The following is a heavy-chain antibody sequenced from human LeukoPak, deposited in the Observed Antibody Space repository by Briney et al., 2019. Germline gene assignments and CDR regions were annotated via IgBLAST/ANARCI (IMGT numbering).Heavy chain of an antibody. D-gene: IGHD2/OR15-2a*01. CDR3: ARHNKAFDI. CDR1: GDSISRISYY. Sequence: SETLSLTCTVSGDSISRISYYWGGIRQPPGKGLEWIGSLYYSGRTYYNPSLKSRVTISVDTSKSQFSLKLSSVTAADTAVYYCARHNKAFDIWGQGTMVTVSS. V-gene: IGHV4-39*01. CDR2: LYYSGRT. J-gene: IGHJ3*02.